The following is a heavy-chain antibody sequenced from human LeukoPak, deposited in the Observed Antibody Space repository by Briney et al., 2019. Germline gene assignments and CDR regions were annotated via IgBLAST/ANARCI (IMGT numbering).Heavy chain of an antibody. J-gene: IGHJ4*02. CDR3: TVSRRYIKRRDFDY. D-gene: IGHD3-9*01. CDR2: IKSKTDGGTT. CDR1: GFTFSNAW. V-gene: IGHV3-15*01. Sequence: GGSLRLSCAASGFTFSNAWMSWVRQAPGKGLEWVGRIKSKTDGGTTDYAAPVKGRFTISRDDSKNTLYLQMNSLKTEDTAVYYCTVSRRYIKRRDFDYWGQGTLVTVSS.